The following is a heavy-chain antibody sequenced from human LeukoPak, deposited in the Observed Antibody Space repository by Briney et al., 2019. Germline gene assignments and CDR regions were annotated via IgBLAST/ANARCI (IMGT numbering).Heavy chain of an antibody. J-gene: IGHJ4*02. D-gene: IGHD3-22*01. V-gene: IGHV3-23*01. CDR1: GFPFSDYA. CDR3: AKGLRYYYDSSATPTVH. Sequence: GSLRLSCAASGFPFSDYAMSWVRQAPGKGLEWVSAISGSGGSTYYAASVKGRFTISRDNSKNTLYLQMNSLRAEDTAVYYCAKGLRYYYDSSATPTVHWGQGTLVTVSS. CDR2: ISGSGGST.